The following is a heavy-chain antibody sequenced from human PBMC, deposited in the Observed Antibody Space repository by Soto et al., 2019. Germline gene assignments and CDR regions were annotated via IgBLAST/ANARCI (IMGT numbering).Heavy chain of an antibody. CDR1: GFTFSSYS. CDR3: AREGIAAARDY. Sequence: EVQLVESGGGLVKPGGSLRLSCAASGFTFSSYSMNWVRHAPGKGLEWVSSISSSSSYIYYADSVKGRFTISRDNAKNSLYLQVNSLRAEDTAVYYCAREGIAAARDYWGQGTLVTVSS. V-gene: IGHV3-21*01. CDR2: ISSSSSYI. D-gene: IGHD6-13*01. J-gene: IGHJ4*02.